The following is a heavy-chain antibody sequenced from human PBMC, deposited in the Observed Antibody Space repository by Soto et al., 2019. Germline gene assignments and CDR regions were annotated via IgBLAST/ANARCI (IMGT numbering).Heavy chain of an antibody. D-gene: IGHD3-10*01. Sequence: SLTCAEFGGCIGGVGYSWSWIRQPPGGGLEWIGYMYHSGTFLKSPSLKTRLTMSLDMSKNQFSLTLNSMTAADTAVYYCARAQFYSGSRNYNNLMFDAWGQGIQVTVSS. J-gene: IGHJ5*02. CDR1: GGCIGGVGYS. CDR2: MYHSGTF. CDR3: ARAQFYSGSRNYNNLMFDA. V-gene: IGHV4-30-2*01.